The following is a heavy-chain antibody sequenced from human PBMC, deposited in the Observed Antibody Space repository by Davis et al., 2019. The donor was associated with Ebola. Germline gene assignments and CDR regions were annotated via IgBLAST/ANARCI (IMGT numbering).Heavy chain of an antibody. CDR1: GGSVSRGSYY. D-gene: IGHD1-14*01. J-gene: IGHJ4*02. V-gene: IGHV4-61*01. Sequence: MPSETLSLTCTVSGGSVSRGSYYWSWIRQPPGQGLEWIGYIYYSGRTNYNPSLKSRVTISVDTSKNQFSLKLSSVTAADTAVYYCARMNPITALDYWGQGTLVTVSS. CDR3: ARMNPITALDY. CDR2: IYYSGRT.